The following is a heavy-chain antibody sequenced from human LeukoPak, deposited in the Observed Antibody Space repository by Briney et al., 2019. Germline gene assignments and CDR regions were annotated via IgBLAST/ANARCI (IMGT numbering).Heavy chain of an antibody. Sequence: SVKVSCKASGSTFSSNVINWVRQDPGQGLEWMGRIIPILDITNYAQKFQGRVTITADKSTSTTYMELSSLRSEDTAVYYCARDSRDGYNSAFDIWGQGTMVTVSS. CDR1: GSTFSSNV. J-gene: IGHJ3*02. V-gene: IGHV1-69*04. CDR2: IIPILDIT. D-gene: IGHD5-24*01. CDR3: ARDSRDGYNSAFDI.